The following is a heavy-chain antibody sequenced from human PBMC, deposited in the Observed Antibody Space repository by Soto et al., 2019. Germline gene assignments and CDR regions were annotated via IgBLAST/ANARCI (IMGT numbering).Heavy chain of an antibody. J-gene: IGHJ4*02. V-gene: IGHV1-24*01. CDR3: ATDLDYYYDSSGYPN. Sequence: ASVKVSCKVSGYTLTELSMHWVRQAPGKGLEWMGGFDPEDGGTIYAQKFQGRVTMTEDTSTDTAYMELSSLRSEDTAVYYCATDLDYYYDSSGYPNWGQGTLVTVSS. D-gene: IGHD3-22*01. CDR2: FDPEDGGT. CDR1: GYTLTELS.